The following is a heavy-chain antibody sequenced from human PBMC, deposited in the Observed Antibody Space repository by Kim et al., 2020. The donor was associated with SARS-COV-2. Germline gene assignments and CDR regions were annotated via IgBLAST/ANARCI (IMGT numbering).Heavy chain of an antibody. D-gene: IGHD3-3*01. V-gene: IGHV3-23*01. Sequence: GGSLRLSCAASGFTFSSYAMSWVRQAPGKGLEWVSAISGSGGSTYHADSVKGRFTISRDNSKNTLYLQMNSLRAEDTAVYYCAKGGTGITIFGVVILEDYFDYWGQGTLVTVSS. CDR3: AKGGTGITIFGVVILEDYFDY. CDR1: GFTFSSYA. J-gene: IGHJ4*02. CDR2: ISGSGGST.